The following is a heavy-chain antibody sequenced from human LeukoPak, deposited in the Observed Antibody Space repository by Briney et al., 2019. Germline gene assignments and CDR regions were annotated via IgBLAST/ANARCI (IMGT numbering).Heavy chain of an antibody. J-gene: IGHJ4*02. CDR2: ISSSSSYI. Sequence: GSLRLSCAASGFTFSSYSMNWVRQAPGKGLEWVSSISSSSSYIYYADSVKGRFTISRDNAKNSLYLQMNSLRAEDTAVYYCAXXXXSPTSWSIDYWGQGTLVTVSS. CDR3: AXXXXSPTSWSIDY. V-gene: IGHV3-21*01. D-gene: IGHD2-2*01. CDR1: GFTFSSYS.